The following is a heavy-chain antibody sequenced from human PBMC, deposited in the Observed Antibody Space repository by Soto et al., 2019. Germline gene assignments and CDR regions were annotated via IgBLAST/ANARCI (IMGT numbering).Heavy chain of an antibody. CDR3: VRVGQGRIGP. Sequence: GSVKVSCKASGYSFTSYDINWVRQATGQGFDFMGWMNPNSGGTGYPQKFQDRVTMTWDTSISTAYMELTSLRSEDTAVYYCVRVGQGRIGPWGQGTLVTVSS. V-gene: IGHV1-8*01. CDR1: GYSFTSYD. CDR2: MNPNSGGT. J-gene: IGHJ5*02.